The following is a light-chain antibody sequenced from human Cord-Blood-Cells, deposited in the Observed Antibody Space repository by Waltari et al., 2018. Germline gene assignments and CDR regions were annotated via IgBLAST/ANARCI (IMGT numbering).Light chain of an antibody. J-gene: IGLJ2*01. CDR3: SSYTSSSTVV. V-gene: IGLV2-14*01. CDR1: SSYVGGHNY. Sequence: QSALTQPASVSGSPGQSIPIPCTGTSSYVGGHNYVSWYQQHPGKAPKLMIYDVNNRPSGVSNRFSGSKSGNTASLTISGLQAEDEADYYCSSYTSSSTVVFGGGTKLTVL. CDR2: DVN.